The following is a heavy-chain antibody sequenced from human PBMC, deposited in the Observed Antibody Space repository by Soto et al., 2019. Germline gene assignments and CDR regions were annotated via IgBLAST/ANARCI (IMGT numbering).Heavy chain of an antibody. CDR1: GYTFSNYG. J-gene: IGHJ4*02. Sequence: ASVKVSCKASGYTFSNYGITWVRQATGQGLEWMGWMNPNSGNTGYAQKFQGRVTMTRNTSISTAYMELRSLRSEDTAVYYCARTLYGDNVDYWGQGTLVTVS. D-gene: IGHD4-17*01. CDR2: MNPNSGNT. CDR3: ARTLYGDNVDY. V-gene: IGHV1-8*02.